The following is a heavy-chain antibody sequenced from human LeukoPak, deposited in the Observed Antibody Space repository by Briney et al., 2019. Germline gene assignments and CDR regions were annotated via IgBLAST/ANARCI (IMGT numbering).Heavy chain of an antibody. J-gene: IGHJ5*02. V-gene: IGHV4-38-2*01. CDR2: IYHSGST. Sequence: SETLSLTCAVSGYSISSGYYWGWIRQPPGKGLEWSGSIYHSGSTYYNPSLKSRVTISVDTSKNQFSLKLSSVTAADTAVYYCAIESRITMVRGVISWFDPWGQGTLVTVSS. CDR1: GYSISSGYY. D-gene: IGHD3-10*01. CDR3: AIESRITMVRGVISWFDP.